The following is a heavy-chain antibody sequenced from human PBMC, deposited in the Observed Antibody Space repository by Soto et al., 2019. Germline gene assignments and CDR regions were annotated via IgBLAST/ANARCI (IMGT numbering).Heavy chain of an antibody. CDR2: ISRSGTTM. Sequence: EVQLVESGGGLVQPGGSLRLSCAASGFIFSRYNMHRVRQAPGKGLEWLSYISRSGTTMYYADSVRGRFTISRDNAKNSLYLQINTLRVEDTAVYYCARPDYYDTTGYFEDWGQGTLVTVSS. D-gene: IGHD3-22*01. CDR3: ARPDYYDTTGYFED. V-gene: IGHV3-48*01. J-gene: IGHJ4*02. CDR1: GFIFSRYN.